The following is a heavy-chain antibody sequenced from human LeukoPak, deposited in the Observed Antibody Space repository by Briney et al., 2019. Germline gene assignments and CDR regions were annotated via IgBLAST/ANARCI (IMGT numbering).Heavy chain of an antibody. J-gene: IGHJ4*02. Sequence: ASVKVSCKASGYTFTRYDINWVRQATGQGLEWMGWMNPNSGNTGYAQKFQGRVTMTRNTSISTAYMELSSLRSEDTAVYYCARGGGSWYPHDYWGQGTLVTVSS. D-gene: IGHD6-13*01. V-gene: IGHV1-8*01. CDR3: ARGGGSWYPHDY. CDR2: MNPNSGNT. CDR1: GYTFTRYD.